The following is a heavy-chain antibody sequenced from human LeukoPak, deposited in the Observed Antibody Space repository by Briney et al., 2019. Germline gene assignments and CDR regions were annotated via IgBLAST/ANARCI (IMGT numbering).Heavy chain of an antibody. V-gene: IGHV4-34*01. CDR2: INHSGST. Sequence: SETLSLTCAVYGGSFSGYYWSWIRQPPGKGQEWIGEINHSGSTNYNPSLKSRVTISVDTSKNQFSLKLSSVTAADTAVYYCARMGMQLVPDYWGQGTLVTVSS. CDR1: GGSFSGYY. J-gene: IGHJ4*02. D-gene: IGHD6-13*01. CDR3: ARMGMQLVPDY.